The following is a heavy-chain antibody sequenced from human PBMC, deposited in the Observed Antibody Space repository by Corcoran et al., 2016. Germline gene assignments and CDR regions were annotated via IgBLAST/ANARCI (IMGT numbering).Heavy chain of an antibody. CDR1: GFTFSGSA. CDR2: IRSKANSYAT. CDR3: TRSPDCSSTSCQEWFDP. V-gene: IGHV3-73*02. Sequence: EVQLVESGGGLVQPGGSLKLSCAASGFTFSGSAMHWVRQASGKGLEWVGRIRSKANSYATAYAALVKGRFTISRDDSKNTAYLQMNSLKTEDTAVYYCTRSPDCSSTSCQEWFDPWGQGTLVTVSS. J-gene: IGHJ5*02. D-gene: IGHD2-2*01.